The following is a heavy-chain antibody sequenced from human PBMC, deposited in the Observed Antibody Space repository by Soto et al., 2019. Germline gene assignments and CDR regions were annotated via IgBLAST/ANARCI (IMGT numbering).Heavy chain of an antibody. CDR3: ARGLGGYSYGYPFDY. D-gene: IGHD5-18*01. CDR1: GGSISSYY. V-gene: IGHV4-59*01. J-gene: IGHJ4*02. CDR2: IYYSGST. Sequence: SETLSLTCTVSGGSISSYYWSWIRQPPGKGLEWIGYIYYSGSTNYNPSLKSRVTISVDTSKNQFSLKLGSVTAADTAVYYCARGLGGYSYGYPFDYWGQGTLVTVSS.